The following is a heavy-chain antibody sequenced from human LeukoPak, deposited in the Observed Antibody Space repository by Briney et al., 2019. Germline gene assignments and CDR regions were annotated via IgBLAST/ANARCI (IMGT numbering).Heavy chain of an antibody. CDR1: GFTFSSYG. CDR2: IWYDGSNK. J-gene: IGHJ6*04. CDR3: ARDVSGMDV. Sequence: AGRSLRLSCAAYGFTFSSYGMHWVRQAPGKGLEWVAVIWYDGSNKYYADSVKGRFTISRDNSKNTLYLQMNSLRAEDTAVYYCARDVSGMDVWGKGTTVTVSS. V-gene: IGHV3-33*01. D-gene: IGHD5/OR15-5a*01.